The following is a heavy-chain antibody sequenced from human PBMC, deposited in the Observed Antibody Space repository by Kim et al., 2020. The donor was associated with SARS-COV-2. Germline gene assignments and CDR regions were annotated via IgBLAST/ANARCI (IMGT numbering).Heavy chain of an antibody. V-gene: IGHV3-73*01. Sequence: KANSYATAYAASVKGRFTISRDDSKNTAYLQMNSLKTEDTAVYYCTKGGDWGQGTLVTVSS. CDR2: KANSYAT. J-gene: IGHJ4*02. D-gene: IGHD3-16*01. CDR3: TKGGD.